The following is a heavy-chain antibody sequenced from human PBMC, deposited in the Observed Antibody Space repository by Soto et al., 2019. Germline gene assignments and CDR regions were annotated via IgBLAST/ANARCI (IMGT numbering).Heavy chain of an antibody. J-gene: IGHJ5*02. Sequence: ASVKVSCKASGYTFTSYGISWVRKAPGQGLEWMGWISAYNGNTNYAQKLQGRVTMTTDTSTSTAYMELRSLRSDDTAVYYCARSAPHAYLEWMNNWFDPWGQGTLVTVSS. V-gene: IGHV1-18*01. CDR2: ISAYNGNT. CDR1: GYTFTSYG. CDR3: ARSAPHAYLEWMNNWFDP. D-gene: IGHD3-3*01.